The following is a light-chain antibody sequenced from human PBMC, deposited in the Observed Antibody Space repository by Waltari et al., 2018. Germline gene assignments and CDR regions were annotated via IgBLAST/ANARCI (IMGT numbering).Light chain of an antibody. CDR2: GTF. J-gene: IGKJ4*01. Sequence: ELVLTQSPGTLSLSPGEGATLSCRTSQTIRTTYLAWYQQKPGQAPTPLIYGTFSRATGIPDRFTGSGSGTDFSLTISSLEPEDFATYYCQQYDISPLTFGGGTKVEIK. CDR1: QTIRTTY. V-gene: IGKV3-20*01. CDR3: QQYDISPLT.